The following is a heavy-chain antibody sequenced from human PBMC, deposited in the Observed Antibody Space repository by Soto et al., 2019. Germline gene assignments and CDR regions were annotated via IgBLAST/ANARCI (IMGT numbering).Heavy chain of an antibody. CDR3: ARGYCDHWYFDL. Sequence: QVQLVQSGAEVKKPGSSVKVSCKASGGTFSSYTISWVRQAPGQGLEWMGRIIPILGIANYAQKFQGRVTITADKSTSTAYMELSSLRSEDTAVYYCARGYCDHWYFDLWGRGTLVTVSS. D-gene: IGHD3-22*01. CDR2: IIPILGIA. V-gene: IGHV1-69*02. J-gene: IGHJ2*01. CDR1: GGTFSSYT.